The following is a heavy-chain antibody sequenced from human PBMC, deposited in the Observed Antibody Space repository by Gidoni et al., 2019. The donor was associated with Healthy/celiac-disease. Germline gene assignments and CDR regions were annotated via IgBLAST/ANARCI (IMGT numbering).Heavy chain of an antibody. CDR2: MKSKTDGGTT. CDR1: GFTFSTDW. Sequence: EVQLVESGGGLVKPGGSLRLSCASSGFTFSTDWMNWVRQAPGKGLAVVGRMKSKTDGGTTDYAAPVKGRFTISRDDSKNTLYLQMNSLKTEDTAVYYCTTLGSPRDYYYGMDVWGQGTTVTVSS. D-gene: IGHD1-1*01. V-gene: IGHV3-15*07. CDR3: TTLGSPRDYYYGMDV. J-gene: IGHJ6*02.